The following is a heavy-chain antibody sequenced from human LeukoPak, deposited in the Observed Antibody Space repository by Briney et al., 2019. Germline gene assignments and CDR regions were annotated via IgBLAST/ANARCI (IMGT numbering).Heavy chain of an antibody. CDR2: ISAYNGST. CDR3: ARDESRGPYYFDN. J-gene: IGHJ4*02. Sequence: ASVKVSCKASGYTFSSYGISWVRQVPGQGLEWMGWISAYNGSTKYAQNLQGRVTLTTDTSTSTAYMELRSLRSDDTAVYYCARDESRGPYYFDNWGQGTLVTVSS. CDR1: GYTFSSYG. V-gene: IGHV1-18*01.